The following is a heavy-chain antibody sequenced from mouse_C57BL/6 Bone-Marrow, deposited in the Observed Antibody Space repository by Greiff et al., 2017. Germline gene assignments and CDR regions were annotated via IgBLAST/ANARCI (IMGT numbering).Heavy chain of an antibody. V-gene: IGHV10-1*01. CDR2: IRSKSNNYAT. D-gene: IGHD2-1*01. Sequence: EVKVVESGGGLVQPKGSLKLSCAASGFSFNTYAMNWVRQAPGKGLEWVARIRSKSNNYATYYADSVKDRFTISRDDSESMLYLQMNNLKTEDTAMYYCVRQMGTSPYYYAMDYWGQGTSVTVSS. J-gene: IGHJ4*01. CDR3: VRQMGTSPYYYAMDY. CDR1: GFSFNTYA.